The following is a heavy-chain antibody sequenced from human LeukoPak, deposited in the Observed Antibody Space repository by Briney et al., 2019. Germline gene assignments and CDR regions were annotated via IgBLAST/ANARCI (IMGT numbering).Heavy chain of an antibody. CDR1: GFTFDDYA. Sequence: GGSLRLSCAASGFTFDDYAMHWVRQAPGKGLEWVSGISWNSGSIGYADSVKGRFTISRDNAKNSLYLQMNSLRAEDTALYYCAKGVTTGYYYYMDVWGKGTTVTISS. J-gene: IGHJ6*03. D-gene: IGHD4-17*01. V-gene: IGHV3-9*01. CDR3: AKGVTTGYYYYMDV. CDR2: ISWNSGSI.